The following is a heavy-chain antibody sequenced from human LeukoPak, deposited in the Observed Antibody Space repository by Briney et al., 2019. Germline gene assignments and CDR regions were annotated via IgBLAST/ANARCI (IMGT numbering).Heavy chain of an antibody. Sequence: ETLSLTCAVYGGSFSGYYWSWIRQPPGKGLEWIGEINHSGSTNYNPSLTSRGTISVDTSKNQFSLKLSSVTAADTAVYYCARPSQGYCSSTSCYDRWFDPWGQGTLVTVSS. CDR3: ARPSQGYCSSTSCYDRWFDP. CDR1: GGSFSGYY. J-gene: IGHJ5*02. CDR2: INHSGST. D-gene: IGHD2-2*01. V-gene: IGHV4-34*01.